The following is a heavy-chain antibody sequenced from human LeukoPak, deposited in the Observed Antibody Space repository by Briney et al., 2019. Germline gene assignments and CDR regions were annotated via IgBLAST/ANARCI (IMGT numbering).Heavy chain of an antibody. CDR1: GGSISSGGYY. CDR2: IYYSGST. CDR3: AREQGCGTSSSLGCWFDP. Sequence: SQTLSLTCTVSGGSISSGGYYWSWIRQHPGKGLEWIGYIYYSGSTYYNPSLKSRVTISVDTSKNQFSLKLSSVTAAGTAVYYCAREQGCGTSSSLGCWFDPWGQGTLVTVSS. D-gene: IGHD6-6*01. V-gene: IGHV4-31*03. J-gene: IGHJ5*02.